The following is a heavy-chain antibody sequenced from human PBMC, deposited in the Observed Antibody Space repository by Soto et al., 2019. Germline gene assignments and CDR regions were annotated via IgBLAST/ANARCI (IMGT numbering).Heavy chain of an antibody. CDR3: ARTYYYDSSGYWGNYYYYGMDV. J-gene: IGHJ6*02. Sequence: GESLKISCKGSGYSFTSYWISWVRQMPGKGLEWMGRIDPSDSYTNYSPSFQGHVTISADKSISTAYLQWSSLKASDTAMYYCARTYYYDSSGYWGNYYYYGMDVWGQGTTVTVSS. CDR1: GYSFTSYW. V-gene: IGHV5-10-1*01. CDR2: IDPSDSYT. D-gene: IGHD3-22*01.